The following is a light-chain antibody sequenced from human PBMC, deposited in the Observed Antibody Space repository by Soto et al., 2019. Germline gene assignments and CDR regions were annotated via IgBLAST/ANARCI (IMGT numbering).Light chain of an antibody. Sequence: QPVLTQPPSVSGAPGQRVTISCTGSSSNIGAGYDVHWYQQLPGTAPKLLIYGNSNRPSGVPDRFSGSKSGTSASLAITGLQAEDEADYYCQSYDSSLRGVVFGGGTKRTVL. CDR1: SSNIGAGYD. V-gene: IGLV1-40*01. CDR3: QSYDSSLRGVV. J-gene: IGLJ2*01. CDR2: GNS.